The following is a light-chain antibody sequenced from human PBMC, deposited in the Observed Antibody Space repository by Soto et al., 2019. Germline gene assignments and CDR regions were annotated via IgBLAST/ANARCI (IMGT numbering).Light chain of an antibody. J-gene: IGKJ1*01. Sequence: DIHMTQSPSTLSAYVGDRVTITCRASQSISSWLAWYQQKPGKAPNLLIYKASTLESGVPSRFSGSGSGTEFTLTISRLQPDDFATYYCQQYNSYSWTFGQGTKVEIK. CDR2: KAS. CDR1: QSISSW. CDR3: QQYNSYSWT. V-gene: IGKV1-5*03.